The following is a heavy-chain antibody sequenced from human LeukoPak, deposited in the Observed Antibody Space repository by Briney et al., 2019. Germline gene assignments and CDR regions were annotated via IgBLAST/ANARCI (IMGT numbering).Heavy chain of an antibody. CDR3: ARMSEIAAAGILASYFDY. J-gene: IGHJ4*02. CDR1: GFSLSTSGVG. D-gene: IGHD6-13*01. Sequence: ESGPTLVKPTQTLTLTCTFSGFSLSTSGVGVGWIRQPPGKGLEWIGYIYYSGSTNYNPSLKSRVTISVDTSKNQFSLKLSSVTAADTAVYYCARMSEIAAAGILASYFDYWGQGTLVTVSS. V-gene: IGHV4-61*08. CDR2: IYYSGST.